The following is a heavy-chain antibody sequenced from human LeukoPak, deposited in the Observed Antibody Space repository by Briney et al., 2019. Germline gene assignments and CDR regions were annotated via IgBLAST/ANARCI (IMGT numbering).Heavy chain of an antibody. J-gene: IGHJ5*02. CDR2: ISSSGSTI. D-gene: IGHD3-22*01. Sequence: GGSLRLSCAASGFTFSSYEMNWVRQAPGKGLEWVSYISSSGSTIYYADSVKGRFTISRDNAKNSLNLQLNSLRAEDTAVYYCARVLHKRNYDSSDYYGSWGQGPLVTVSS. CDR3: ARVLHKRNYDSSDYYGS. CDR1: GFTFSSYE. V-gene: IGHV3-48*03.